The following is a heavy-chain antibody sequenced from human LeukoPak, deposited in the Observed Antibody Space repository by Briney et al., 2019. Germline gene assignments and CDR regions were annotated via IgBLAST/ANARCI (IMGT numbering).Heavy chain of an antibody. CDR2: INHSGST. V-gene: IGHV4-34*01. D-gene: IGHD3-9*01. CDR3: ARTLRYFDWLLGPFDY. J-gene: IGHJ4*02. CDR1: GGSFSGYY. Sequence: SETLSLTCAVYGGSFSGYYWSWIRQPPGKGLEWIGEINHSGSTNYNPSLKSRVTISVDTSKNQFSLKLSSVTAADTAVYYCARTLRYFDWLLGPFDYWGQGNLVTVSS.